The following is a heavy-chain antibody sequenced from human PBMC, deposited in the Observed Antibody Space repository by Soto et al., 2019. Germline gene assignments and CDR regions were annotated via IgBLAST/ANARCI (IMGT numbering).Heavy chain of an antibody. V-gene: IGHV1-8*01. Sequence: QVQLVQSGAEVKKPGASVKVSCKASGYTFTSYDINWVRQATGQGLEWMGWMNPNSGNTGYAQKFEGRVTMTRNTSITTVYTALSSLRSEDTAVYYCARERSFGADYWGQGTLVTVSS. CDR1: GYTFTSYD. D-gene: IGHD3-16*01. J-gene: IGHJ4*02. CDR2: MNPNSGNT. CDR3: ARERSFGADY.